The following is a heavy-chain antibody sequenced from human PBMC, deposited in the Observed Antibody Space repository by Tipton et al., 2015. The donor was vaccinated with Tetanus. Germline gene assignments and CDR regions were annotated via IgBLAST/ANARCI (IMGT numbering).Heavy chain of an antibody. V-gene: IGHV1-8*01. D-gene: IGHD6-19*01. J-gene: IGHJ4*02. CDR2: MNPNSGNT. CDR3: ARAIGSWLVLFSRGYFDC. CDR1: GYTFTSYD. Sequence: QVQLVQSGAEVKKPGASVKVSCKASGYTFTSYDINWVRQATGQGLEWMGWMNPNSGNTGYAQKFQGKVTMTRNTSISTAYMELSSLRSEDTAVYYCARAIGSWLVLFSRGYFDCWGQGTLVTVSS.